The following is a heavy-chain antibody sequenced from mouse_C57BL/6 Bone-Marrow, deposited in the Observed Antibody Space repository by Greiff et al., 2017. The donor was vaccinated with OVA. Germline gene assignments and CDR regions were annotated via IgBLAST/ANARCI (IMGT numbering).Heavy chain of an antibody. CDR1: GFSFNTYA. J-gene: IGHJ4*01. D-gene: IGHD2-2*01. CDR3: VRHEGVTTEGYAMDY. CDR2: IRSKSNNYAT. Sequence: EVQGVESGGGLVQPKGSLKLSCAASGFSFNTYAMNWVRQAPGKGLEWVARIRSKSNNYATYYADSVKDRFTISRDDSESMLYLQMNNLKTEDTAMYYCVRHEGVTTEGYAMDYWGQGTSVTVSS. V-gene: IGHV10-1*01.